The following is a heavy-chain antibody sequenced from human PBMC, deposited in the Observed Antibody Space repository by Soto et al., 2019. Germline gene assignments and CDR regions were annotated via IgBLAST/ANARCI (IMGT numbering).Heavy chain of an antibody. Sequence: PXESLTISCKGSGYSFTSYWISLVRQMPGKGLEWMGRIDPSDSYTNYSPSFQGHVTISADKSISTAYLQWSSLKASDTAMYYCARHLPPLLYYGMDVWGQGTTVTVSS. D-gene: IGHD2-15*01. V-gene: IGHV5-10-1*01. J-gene: IGHJ6*02. CDR2: IDPSDSYT. CDR3: ARHLPPLLYYGMDV. CDR1: GYSFTSYW.